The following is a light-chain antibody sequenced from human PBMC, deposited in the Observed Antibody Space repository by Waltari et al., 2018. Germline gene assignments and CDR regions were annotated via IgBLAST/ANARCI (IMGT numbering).Light chain of an antibody. CDR2: ASS. Sequence: DRVTITCRTSQNIRNYLNWYQQKPGRAPKLLIYASSKLHSGVPSRFSGSGSETDFTLTISSLQPEDFATYFCQQSYDTPYTFGQGTKLEIK. V-gene: IGKV1-39*01. CDR3: QQSYDTPYT. CDR1: QNIRNY. J-gene: IGKJ2*01.